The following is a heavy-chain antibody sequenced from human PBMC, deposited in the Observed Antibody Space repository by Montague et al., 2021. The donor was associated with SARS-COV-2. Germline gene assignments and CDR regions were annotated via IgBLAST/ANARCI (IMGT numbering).Heavy chain of an antibody. CDR2: ISGSGGST. J-gene: IGHJ4*02. V-gene: IGHV3-23*01. CDR3: AKEGDYDILTGYYPNRRYFDY. CDR1: GLTFSSYA. Sequence: SLRLSCAASGLTFSSYAMSWVRQAPGKGLEWVSAISGSGGSTYYADSVKGRFTISRDNSKNTLYLQMNSLRAEDTAVYYCAKEGDYDILTGYYPNRRYFDYWGQGTLVTVSS. D-gene: IGHD3-9*01.